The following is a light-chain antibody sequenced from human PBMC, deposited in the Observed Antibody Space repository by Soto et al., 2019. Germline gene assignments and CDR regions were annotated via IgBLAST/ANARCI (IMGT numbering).Light chain of an antibody. Sequence: DIHMTQSPSTLSASVGDRVTITCRASQSISSWLAWYQQKPGKAPKLLIYDASSLGSGDPSRFSGSGSGTEFTLTISSLQPDDFATYYCQQYNSYSSVAFGQGTKVEI. CDR3: QQYNSYSSVA. CDR2: DAS. J-gene: IGKJ1*01. V-gene: IGKV1-5*01. CDR1: QSISSW.